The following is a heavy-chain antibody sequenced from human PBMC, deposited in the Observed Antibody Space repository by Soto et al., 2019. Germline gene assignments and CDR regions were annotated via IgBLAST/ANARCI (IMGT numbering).Heavy chain of an antibody. Sequence: GSLRPSYVASGFTFSSYCMSWVRQAPGKGLEWVANIKQDGSEKYYVDSVKDRFTISRDNAKNSLYLQMNSLRAEDSAVYYCARVYPGSGWPYHYYGMDVWGQGTTVTVSS. CDR3: ARVYPGSGWPYHYYGMDV. D-gene: IGHD6-19*01. V-gene: IGHV3-7*01. CDR1: GFTFSSYC. J-gene: IGHJ6*02. CDR2: IKQDGSEK.